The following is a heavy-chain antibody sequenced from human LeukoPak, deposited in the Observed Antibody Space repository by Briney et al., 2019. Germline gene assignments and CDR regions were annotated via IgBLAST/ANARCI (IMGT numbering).Heavy chain of an antibody. V-gene: IGHV3-9*01. Sequence: GRSLRLSCAASGFTFDDYAMHWVRQAPGKGLEWVSGISWNSGSIGYADSVKGRSTISRDNAKNSLYLQMNSLRAEDTALYYCAKDLEWELRGWGFDYWGQGTLVTVSS. CDR2: ISWNSGSI. CDR1: GFTFDDYA. J-gene: IGHJ4*02. D-gene: IGHD1-26*01. CDR3: AKDLEWELRGWGFDY.